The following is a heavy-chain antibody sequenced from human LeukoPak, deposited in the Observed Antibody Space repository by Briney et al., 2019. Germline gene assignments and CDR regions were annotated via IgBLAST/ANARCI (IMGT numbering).Heavy chain of an antibody. CDR1: GGSISSSSYY. V-gene: IGHV4-39*01. CDR3: ARSLEAVANWFDP. J-gene: IGHJ5*02. CDR2: IYYSGST. D-gene: IGHD6-19*01. Sequence: SETLSLTCTVSGGSISSSSYYWGWIRQPPGKGLEWIGSIYYSGSTYYNPSLKSRVTISVDTSKNQFSLKLSSVTVADTAVYYCARSLEAVANWFDPWGQGTLVTVSS.